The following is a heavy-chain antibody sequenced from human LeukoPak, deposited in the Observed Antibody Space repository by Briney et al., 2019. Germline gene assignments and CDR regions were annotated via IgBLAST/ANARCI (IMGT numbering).Heavy chain of an antibody. CDR2: ISSSGSTI. CDR3: ARDILRGGYATPDAFDI. CDR1: GFTFSSYE. V-gene: IGHV3-48*03. J-gene: IGHJ3*02. D-gene: IGHD3-10*01. Sequence: GGSLRLSCAASGFTFSSYEMNWVRQAPGKGLEWVSYISSSGSTIYYADSVKGRFTISRDNAKNSLYLQMNSLRAEDTAVYYCARDILRGGYATPDAFDIWGRGTMVTVSS.